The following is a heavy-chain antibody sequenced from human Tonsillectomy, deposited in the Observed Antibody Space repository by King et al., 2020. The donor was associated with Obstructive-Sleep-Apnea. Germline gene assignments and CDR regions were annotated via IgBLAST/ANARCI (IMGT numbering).Heavy chain of an antibody. J-gene: IGHJ5*02. V-gene: IGHV3-15*01. CDR3: ITGRWLQFS. Sequence: VQLVESGGGLVKPGGSLRLSCAASGFTFTNAWMSWVRQAPGKGLEWGGRRKSKTDGGTTDYAPPVKDTLTISRDDSKNTLYLQMNSLKTEDTAVYYCITGRWLQFSWGQGTLVTVSS. CDR2: RKSKTDGGTT. CDR1: GFTFTNAW. D-gene: IGHD5-24*01.